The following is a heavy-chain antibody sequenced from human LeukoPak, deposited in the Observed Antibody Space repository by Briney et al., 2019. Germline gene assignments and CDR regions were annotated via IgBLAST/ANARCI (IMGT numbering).Heavy chain of an antibody. D-gene: IGHD3-10*01. V-gene: IGHV4-59*12. CDR2: IYYTGST. J-gene: IGHJ4*02. Sequence: SETLSLTCTISGGSISSYYWSWIRQPPGKGLEWIGYIYYTGSTNYNPSLKSRVTISVDTSKNQFSLKLSSVTAADTAVYYCAREGYYGSGSYEGWGQGTLVTVSS. CDR3: AREGYYGSGSYEG. CDR1: GGSISSYY.